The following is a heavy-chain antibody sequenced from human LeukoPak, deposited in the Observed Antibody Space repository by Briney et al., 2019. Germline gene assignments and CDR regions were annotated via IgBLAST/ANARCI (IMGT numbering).Heavy chain of an antibody. V-gene: IGHV3-21*01. Sequence: GGSLRLSCAASGFTFSRYSMNWVRQAPGKGLEWVSSISISSNYIYYTDSVKGRCTISRDNGKNSLYLQMNSLRAEDTAVYYCAELGITMIGGVWGKGTTVTISS. J-gene: IGHJ6*04. D-gene: IGHD3-10*02. CDR2: ISISSNYI. CDR1: GFTFSRYS. CDR3: AELGITMIGGV.